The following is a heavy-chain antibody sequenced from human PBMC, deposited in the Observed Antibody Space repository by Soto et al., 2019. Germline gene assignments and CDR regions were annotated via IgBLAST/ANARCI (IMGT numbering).Heavy chain of an antibody. CDR1: GGTFSSYA. Sequence: QVQLVQSGAEVKKPGSSVKVSCKASGGTFSSYAISWVRQAPGQGLEWMGGIIPIFGTANYAQKFQGRVTITADESTSTAYMELSSLRSEDTAVYYCARGSGNTMVRGVIITGHFDYWGLGTLVTVSS. CDR2: IIPIFGTA. J-gene: IGHJ4*02. D-gene: IGHD3-10*01. V-gene: IGHV1-69*01. CDR3: ARGSGNTMVRGVIITGHFDY.